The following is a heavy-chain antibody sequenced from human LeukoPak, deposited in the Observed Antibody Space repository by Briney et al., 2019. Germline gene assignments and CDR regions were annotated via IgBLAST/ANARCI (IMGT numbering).Heavy chain of an antibody. CDR1: GFSFSSYS. Sequence: GGSLRLSCAASGFSFSSYSMNWVRQAPGKGLEWVSYISSSSSNIYYADSVKGRFTISRDNAKNSLYLQMNSLRVEDTAVYYCARYGGYFDYWGQGTLVTVSS. CDR2: ISSSSSNI. J-gene: IGHJ4*02. V-gene: IGHV3-48*04. CDR3: ARYGGYFDY. D-gene: IGHD3-10*01.